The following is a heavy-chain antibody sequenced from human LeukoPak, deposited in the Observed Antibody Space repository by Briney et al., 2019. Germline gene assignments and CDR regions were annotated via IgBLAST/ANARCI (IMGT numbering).Heavy chain of an antibody. D-gene: IGHD3-10*01. J-gene: IGHJ5*02. Sequence: PGGSLRLSCAASGFTFSDYYMSWIRQAPGQGLEGVSYISSSSGYTNYADSVKGRFAISRDNAKNSLYLQMNSLRAEDTAVYYCASHYYGSGSSVNWFDPWGQGTLVTVSS. V-gene: IGHV3-11*06. CDR1: GFTFSDYY. CDR2: ISSSSGYT. CDR3: ASHYYGSGSSVNWFDP.